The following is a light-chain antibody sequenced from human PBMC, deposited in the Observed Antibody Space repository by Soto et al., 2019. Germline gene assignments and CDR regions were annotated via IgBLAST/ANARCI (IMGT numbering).Light chain of an antibody. V-gene: IGLV2-14*03. CDR3: MSFTSSNTYV. CDR2: DVA. J-gene: IGLJ1*01. CDR1: SSDVGAYNF. Sequence: SALPQPASVSVSPGQSITISCTGTSSDVGAYNFVSWYQHYPDKAPKVVIYDVANRPSGVSYRFSASKSGNTASLTISGLQAEDEADYYCMSFTSSNTYVFGTGTKVTVL.